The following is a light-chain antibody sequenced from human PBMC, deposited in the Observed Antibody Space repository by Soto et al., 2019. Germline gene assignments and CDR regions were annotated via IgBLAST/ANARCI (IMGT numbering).Light chain of an antibody. CDR1: SSDIGGYNS. V-gene: IGLV2-8*01. Sequence: QSALTQPPSASGSPGQSVTISCTGTSSDIGGYNSVSWYQQHPGKAPRLMIYEVNKRPSGVPDRFSGSKSGNTASLTVSGLQAEDEADYYCNSYAGTKNLVFGGGTKLTVL. J-gene: IGLJ2*01. CDR2: EVN. CDR3: NSYAGTKNLV.